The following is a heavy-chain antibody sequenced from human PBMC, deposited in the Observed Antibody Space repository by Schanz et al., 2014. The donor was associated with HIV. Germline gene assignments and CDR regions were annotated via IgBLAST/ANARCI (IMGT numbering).Heavy chain of an antibody. D-gene: IGHD3-22*01. V-gene: IGHV3-23*01. CDR3: AKPEYDTSGNSQSHFDY. CDR2: ISESGGST. Sequence: DVQLLDSGGGLVQPGGSLRLSCIASGFTFNNYAMTWVRQAPGKGLEWVSAISESGGSTYYADSVKGRFTISRDNSKNTLYLQMNTLRAEDTAVYYCAKPEYDTSGNSQSHFDYWGQGTLVTVSS. CDR1: GFTFNNYA. J-gene: IGHJ4*02.